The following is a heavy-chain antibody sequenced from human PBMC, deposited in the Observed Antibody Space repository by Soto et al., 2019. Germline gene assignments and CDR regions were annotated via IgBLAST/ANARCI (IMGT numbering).Heavy chain of an antibody. CDR1: DGSIISYY. V-gene: IGHV4-59*01. Sequence: SETLSLPNTVADGSIISYYWSCIRQPPGKGLEWIGYIYYSGSTNHNPSLKSRVTISVDTSKNQFSLKLSSVTAADTAVYYCARVRYNWNYGSFDYWGQGTLVTVSS. J-gene: IGHJ4*02. CDR3: ARVRYNWNYGSFDY. CDR2: IYYSGST. D-gene: IGHD1-7*01.